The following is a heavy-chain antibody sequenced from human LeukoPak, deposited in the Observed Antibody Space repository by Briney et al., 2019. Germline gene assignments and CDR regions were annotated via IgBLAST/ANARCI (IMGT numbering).Heavy chain of an antibody. D-gene: IGHD2-21*01. CDR2: IWYDESNK. CDR1: GFTFSSYG. CDR3: ARDQGDGFFDY. Sequence: QPGGSLRLSCAASGFTFSSYGMHWVRQAPGKGLEWVADIWYDESNKYYADPVKGRFTISRDNSKNTLYLQLNSLRAEDTAVYYGARDQGDGFFDYWGQGTLVTVSS. J-gene: IGHJ4*02. V-gene: IGHV3-33*01.